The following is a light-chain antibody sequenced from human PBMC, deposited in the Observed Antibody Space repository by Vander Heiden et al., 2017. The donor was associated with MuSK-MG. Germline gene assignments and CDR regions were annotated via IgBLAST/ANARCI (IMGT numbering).Light chain of an antibody. Sequence: DIVMTQSPDSLAVSLGERATINCKSSQSVLYSSNNKNYLAWYQQKPGHPPKLLIYWASTRESGVPDRFSGSGSGTDFTLTISSLQAEDVAVYYCQQEDSTPRTFGQGTKVEIK. V-gene: IGKV4-1*01. CDR3: QQEDSTPRT. J-gene: IGKJ1*01. CDR1: QSVLYSSNNKNY. CDR2: WAS.